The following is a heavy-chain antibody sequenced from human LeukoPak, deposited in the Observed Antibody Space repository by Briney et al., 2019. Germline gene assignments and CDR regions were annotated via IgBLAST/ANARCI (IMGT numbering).Heavy chain of an antibody. V-gene: IGHV4-34*01. D-gene: IGHD6-13*01. Sequence: SETLSLTCAVYGGSFSGYHWSWIRQPPGKGLEWIGEINHSGSTNYNPSLKSRVTISVDTSKNRFSLKLSSVTAADTAVYYCASRLRSSWNGEIDYWGQGTLVTVSS. CDR2: INHSGST. J-gene: IGHJ4*02. CDR1: GGSFSGYH. CDR3: ASRLRSSWNGEIDY.